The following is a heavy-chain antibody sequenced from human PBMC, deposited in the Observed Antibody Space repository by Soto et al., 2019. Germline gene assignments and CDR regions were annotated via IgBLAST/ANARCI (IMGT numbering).Heavy chain of an antibody. CDR3: ARDFGYCSSTSCYSTGTPTNDAFDI. J-gene: IGHJ3*02. V-gene: IGHV3-48*01. CDR1: GFTFSSYS. CDR2: ISSSSSTI. D-gene: IGHD2-2*01. Sequence: EVQLVESGGGLVQPGGSLRLSCAASGFTFSSYSMNWVRQAPGKGLEWVSYISSSSSTIYYADSVKGRFTISRDNAKNSLYLQMNSLRAEDTAVYYCARDFGYCSSTSCYSTGTPTNDAFDIWGQGTMVTVSS.